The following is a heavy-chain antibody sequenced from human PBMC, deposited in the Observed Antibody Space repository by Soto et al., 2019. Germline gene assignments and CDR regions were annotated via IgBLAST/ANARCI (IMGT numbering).Heavy chain of an antibody. CDR3: ARDTGRVAAAARWFDY. CDR1: GFTFSSYW. D-gene: IGHD6-13*01. CDR2: IKQDGSEK. V-gene: IGHV3-7*01. J-gene: IGHJ4*02. Sequence: GGSLRLSCAASGFTFSSYWMSWVRQAPGKGLEWVAKIKQDGSEKYYVDSVKGRFTISRDNAKNSLYLQMNSLRAEDTAVYYCARDTGRVAAAARWFDYWGQGTLVTVSS.